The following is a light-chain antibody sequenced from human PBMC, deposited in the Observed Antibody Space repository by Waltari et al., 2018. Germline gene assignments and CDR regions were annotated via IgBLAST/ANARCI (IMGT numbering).Light chain of an antibody. V-gene: IGLV3-21*04. CDR2: YDS. CDR1: NIGSKN. CDR3: QVWDSYGDHLVV. Sequence: SYVLTQPPSVSVAPGKTARITCGGSNIGSKNVNWYQQKPGQAPVLVIYYDSDRPSGIPERFSGSNSGNTATLTISRVEAGDEADYYCQVWDSYGDHLVVFGGGTNLTVV. J-gene: IGLJ2*01.